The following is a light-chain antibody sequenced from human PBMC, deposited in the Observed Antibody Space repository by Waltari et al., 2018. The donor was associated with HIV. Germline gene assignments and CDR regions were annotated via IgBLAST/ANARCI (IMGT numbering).Light chain of an antibody. V-gene: IGLV3-19*01. J-gene: IGLJ1*01. CDR3: NSRGSSGNHV. CDR1: SLRSYY. Sequence: SSELTQEPAVSVALGQTVRITCQGDSLRSYYASWYQQKPGQSPLLLIYGENRRPSGIPDRFSGSTSGNTASLTIPGAKAEDEADYYCNSRGSSGNHVFGIGAKVTVL. CDR2: GEN.